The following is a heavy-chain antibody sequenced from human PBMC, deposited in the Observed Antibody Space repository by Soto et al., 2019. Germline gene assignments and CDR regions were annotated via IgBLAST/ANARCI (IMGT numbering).Heavy chain of an antibody. CDR3: ASHLFRGYGHLDC. CDR2: MYYSEST. CDR1: GGSISSSGFY. J-gene: IGHJ4*02. D-gene: IGHD5-12*01. V-gene: IGHV4-39*01. Sequence: QLQESGPGLVKPSETLSLTCTVSGGSISSSGFYWGWIRQPPGKGLEWIGSMYYSESTYYNPSLKSRVTISVDTSKNQFSLKLSSVTAADTAVYYCASHLFRGYGHLDCWGLGILVTVSS.